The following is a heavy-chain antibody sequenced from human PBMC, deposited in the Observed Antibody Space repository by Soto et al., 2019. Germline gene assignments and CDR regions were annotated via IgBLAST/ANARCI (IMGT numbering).Heavy chain of an antibody. V-gene: IGHV3-30-3*01. CDR1: GFTFSSYA. CDR2: ISYDGSNK. Sequence: QVQLVESGGGVVQPGRSLRLSCAASGFTFSSYAMHWVRQAPGKGLEWVAVISYDGSNKYYADSVKGRFTISRDNSKNTRYLQMNSLRAEDTGLYYCARVVDTAFVKGWFGPWGQGTLVTLSS. CDR3: ARVVDTAFVKGWFGP. D-gene: IGHD5-18*01. J-gene: IGHJ5*01.